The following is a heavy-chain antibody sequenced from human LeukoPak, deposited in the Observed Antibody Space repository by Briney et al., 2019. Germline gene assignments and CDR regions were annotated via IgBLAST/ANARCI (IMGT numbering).Heavy chain of an antibody. D-gene: IGHD3-10*01. CDR3: ARHHYYGSGSYYLSVDFDY. CDR2: ISSSGSTI. CDR1: GFTFSDYY. J-gene: IGHJ4*02. V-gene: IGHV3-11*01. Sequence: GGSLRLSCAASGFTFSDYYMSWIRQAPGKGLEWVSYISSSGSTIYYADSVKGRFTISRDNAKNSLYLQMNSLRAEDTAVYHCARHHYYGSGSYYLSVDFDYWGQGTLVTVSS.